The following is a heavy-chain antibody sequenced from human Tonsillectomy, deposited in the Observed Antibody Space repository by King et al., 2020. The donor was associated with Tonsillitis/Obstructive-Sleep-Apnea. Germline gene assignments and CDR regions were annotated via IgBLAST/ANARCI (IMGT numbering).Heavy chain of an antibody. CDR2: IYYSGST. V-gene: IGHV4-59*08. CDR3: ARQEYYYYMDV. J-gene: IGHJ6*03. CDR1: GGSISSYY. Sequence: VQLQESGPGLVKPSETLSLTCKVSGGSISSYYWSWIRQPPGKGLEWIGNIYYSGSTNYNPSLKSRVTISGDTSKNQFSLKLSSVTAADTAVYYCARQEYYYYMDVWGKGTTVTVSS.